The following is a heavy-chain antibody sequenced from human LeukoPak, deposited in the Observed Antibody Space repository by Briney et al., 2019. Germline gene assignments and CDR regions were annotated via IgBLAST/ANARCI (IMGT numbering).Heavy chain of an antibody. Sequence: GGSLILSCAASGFTFSSYEMNWVRQAPGKGLEWVSYISSSGSTIYYADSVKGRFTISRDNAKNSLYLQMNSLRAEDTAVYSCARLPSEGGWYDFDYWGQGTLVTVSS. D-gene: IGHD6-19*01. V-gene: IGHV3-48*03. CDR1: GFTFSSYE. J-gene: IGHJ4*02. CDR3: ARLPSEGGWYDFDY. CDR2: ISSSGSTI.